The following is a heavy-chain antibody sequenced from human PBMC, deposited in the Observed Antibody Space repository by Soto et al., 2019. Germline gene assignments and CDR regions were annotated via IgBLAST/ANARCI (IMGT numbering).Heavy chain of an antibody. CDR1: GGTFSSYT. J-gene: IGHJ4*02. CDR2: IIPILGIA. CDR3: ARGPRYCSTTSCYAPFDY. D-gene: IGHD2-2*01. V-gene: IGHV1-69*02. Sequence: SVKVSCKASGGTFSSYTISWVRQAPGQGLEWMGRIIPILGIANYAQKFQGRVTITADKSTSTAYMELSSLRSEDTAVYYCARGPRYCSTTSCYAPFDYWGQGTVVTVSS.